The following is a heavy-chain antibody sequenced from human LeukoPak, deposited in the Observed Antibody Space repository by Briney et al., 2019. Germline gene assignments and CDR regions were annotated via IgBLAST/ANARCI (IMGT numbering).Heavy chain of an antibody. CDR3: ARLRLIPYSSSWPNWYDP. J-gene: IGHJ5*02. CDR1: GGSFSGSY. CDR2: INHSGST. V-gene: IGHV4-34*01. D-gene: IGHD6-13*01. Sequence: SETLTLTCAVYGGSFSGSYCSWIRQPPGKGLEWIGEINHSGSTNYNPSLKSRVTISVDTSKNQFSLKLSSVTAADTAVYYCARLRLIPYSSSWPNWYDPWGQGTLVTVSS.